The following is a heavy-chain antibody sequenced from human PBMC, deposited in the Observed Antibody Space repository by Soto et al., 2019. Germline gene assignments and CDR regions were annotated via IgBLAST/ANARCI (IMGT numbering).Heavy chain of an antibody. CDR3: TRLFCSGGSCSLDY. D-gene: IGHD2-15*01. V-gene: IGHV3-13*01. Sequence: GGSLRLSCVASGFTFSSYHMHWVRQGTGKGLEWVSAIDNAENTFYLGSVRGRFTISRENAKNSLYLQMNSLRAGDTGVYYCTRLFCSGGSCSLDYWGQGTLVTVSS. CDR1: GFTFSSYH. CDR2: IDNAENT. J-gene: IGHJ4*02.